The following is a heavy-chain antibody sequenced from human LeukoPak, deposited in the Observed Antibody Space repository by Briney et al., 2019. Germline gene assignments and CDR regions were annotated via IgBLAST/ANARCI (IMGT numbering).Heavy chain of an antibody. CDR2: ISPIFDTP. CDR1: GGTFSSYA. D-gene: IGHD3-3*01. V-gene: IGHV1-69*06. CDR3: AREAFSYYDFWSGYYALDY. Sequence: SVKVSCKASGGTFSSYAINWVRQAPGQGLEWMGGISPIFDTPNHAQKFQGRVTITADKSTSTAYMELSSLRSEDTAVYYCAREAFSYYDFWSGYYALDYWGQGTLVTVSS. J-gene: IGHJ4*02.